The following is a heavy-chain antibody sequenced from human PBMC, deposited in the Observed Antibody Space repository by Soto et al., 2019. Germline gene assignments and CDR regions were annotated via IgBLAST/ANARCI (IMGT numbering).Heavy chain of an antibody. CDR2: ISGSGGST. CDR3: AKVPVGATGRFDY. J-gene: IGHJ4*02. D-gene: IGHD1-26*01. CDR1: GFTFSNYA. Sequence: SLRLSCAGSGFTFSNYAMSWVRQAPGKGLAWVSAISGSGGSTYYADSVKGRFTISRDNSKNTLYLQMNSLRAEDTALYYCAKVPVGATGRFDYWGQGTLVTVSS. V-gene: IGHV3-23*01.